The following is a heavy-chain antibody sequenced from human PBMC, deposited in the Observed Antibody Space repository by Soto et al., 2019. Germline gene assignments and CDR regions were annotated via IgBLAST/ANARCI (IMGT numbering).Heavy chain of an antibody. Sequence: RLSCAASVFTFSSYAMSWVRQAPGKGLEWVSAISGSGGSTYYADSVKGRFTISRDNSKNTLYLQMNSLRAEDTAVYYCAKDERWLVRFWAYWSQGTLVTVSS. CDR2: ISGSGGST. CDR3: AKDERWLVRFWAY. V-gene: IGHV3-23*01. CDR1: VFTFSSYA. D-gene: IGHD6-19*01. J-gene: IGHJ4*02.